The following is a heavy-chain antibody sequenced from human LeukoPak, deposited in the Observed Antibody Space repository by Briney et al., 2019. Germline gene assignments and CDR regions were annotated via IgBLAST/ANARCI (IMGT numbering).Heavy chain of an antibody. CDR1: GFTFSSYG. CDR2: IRYDGSNK. V-gene: IGHV3-30*02. Sequence: GGSLRLSCAASGFTFSSYGTHWVRQAPGKGLEWVAFIRYDGSNKYYADSVKGRFTISRDNSKNTLYLQMNSLRAEDTAVYYCAKDQWNYGGNVIGAFDIWGQGTMVTVSS. CDR3: AKDQWNYGGNVIGAFDI. D-gene: IGHD4-23*01. J-gene: IGHJ3*02.